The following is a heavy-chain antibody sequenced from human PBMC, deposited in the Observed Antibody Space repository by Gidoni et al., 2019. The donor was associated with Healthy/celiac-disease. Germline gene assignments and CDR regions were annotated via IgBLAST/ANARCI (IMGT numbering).Heavy chain of an antibody. D-gene: IGHD3-3*01. Sequence: EVQLVESGGGLVQPGRSLRLSCTASGFTFGDYAMSWVRQAPGKGLEWVGFIRSKAYGGTTEYAASVKGRFTISRDDSKSIAYLQMNSLKTEDTAVYYCTRGGSGITIFGVVLQAFDIWGQGTMVTVSS. J-gene: IGHJ3*02. CDR2: IRSKAYGGTT. CDR1: GFTFGDYA. V-gene: IGHV3-49*04. CDR3: TRGGSGITIFGVVLQAFDI.